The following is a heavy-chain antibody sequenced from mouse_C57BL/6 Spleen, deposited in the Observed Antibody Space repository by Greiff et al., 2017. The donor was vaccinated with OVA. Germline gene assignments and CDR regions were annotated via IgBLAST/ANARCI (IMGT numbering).Heavy chain of an antibody. D-gene: IGHD1-1*01. V-gene: IGHV3-6*01. CDR1: GYSITSGYY. CDR2: IRYDGSN. J-gene: IGHJ1*03. CDR3: ARDYYGSSYDWYFDV. Sequence: EVQLQQSGPGLVKPSQSLSLTCSVTGYSITSGYYWNWIRQFPGNKLEWMGYIRYDGSNNYNPSLKNRISITRDTSKNQFFLKLNSVTTEDTATYYCARDYYGSSYDWYFDVWGTGTTVTVSA.